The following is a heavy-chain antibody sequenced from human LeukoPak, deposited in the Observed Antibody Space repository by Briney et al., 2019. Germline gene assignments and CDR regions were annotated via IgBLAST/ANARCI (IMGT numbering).Heavy chain of an antibody. CDR2: ISAYNGNT. CDR3: ARSVDIVPGYYYYYMDV. D-gene: IGHD5-12*01. CDR1: GYTFTGYY. J-gene: IGHJ6*03. V-gene: IGHV1-18*04. Sequence: GASVKVSCKASGYTFTGYYIHWVRQAPGQGLEWMGWISAYNGNTNYAQKLQGRVTMTTDTSTSTAYMELRSLRSDDTAVYYCARSVDIVPGYYYYYMDVWGKGTTVTVSS.